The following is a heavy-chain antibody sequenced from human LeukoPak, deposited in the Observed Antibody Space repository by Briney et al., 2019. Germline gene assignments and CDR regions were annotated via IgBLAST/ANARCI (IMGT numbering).Heavy chain of an antibody. CDR2: INPNSGGT. J-gene: IGHJ3*02. CDR3: ARADAFVVVPVFFDI. CDR1: GYTFTSYD. Sequence: ASVKVSCKASGYTFTSYDINWVRQATGQGLEWMGWINPNSGGTNYAQKFQGRVTMTRDTSISTAYMELSRLRSDDTAVYYCARADAFVVVPVFFDIWGQGTMVTVSS. D-gene: IGHD2-2*01. V-gene: IGHV1-2*02.